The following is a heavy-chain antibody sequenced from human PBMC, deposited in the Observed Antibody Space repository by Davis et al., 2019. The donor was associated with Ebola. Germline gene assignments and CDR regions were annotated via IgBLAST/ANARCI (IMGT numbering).Heavy chain of an antibody. CDR2: INPNSGGT. CDR1: GGTFSSYA. Sequence: ASVKVSCKASGGTFSSYAISWVRQAPGQGLEWMGWINPNSGGTNYAQKFQGRITMTRDTSISTAYMELNRLTSDDTAVYYCARGSWGGGGYFDPWGRGTLVTVSS. J-gene: IGHJ2*01. CDR3: ARGSWGGGGYFDP. D-gene: IGHD7-27*01. V-gene: IGHV1-2*02.